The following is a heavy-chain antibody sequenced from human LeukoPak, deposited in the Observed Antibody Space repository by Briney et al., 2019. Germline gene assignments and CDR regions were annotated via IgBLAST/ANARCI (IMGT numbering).Heavy chain of an antibody. Sequence: GGSLRLSCVASGFTFSNAWMSGVRQAPIKGLEWVGRIKRKIDGETTDYAAPAKGRFTISRDDSKNTLYLQMNSLKTEDTAVYYCTSEDQGGFDYWGRGTLVTVSS. CDR1: GFTFSNAW. V-gene: IGHV3-15*01. CDR3: TSEDQGGFDY. D-gene: IGHD1-26*01. CDR2: IKRKIDGETT. J-gene: IGHJ4*02.